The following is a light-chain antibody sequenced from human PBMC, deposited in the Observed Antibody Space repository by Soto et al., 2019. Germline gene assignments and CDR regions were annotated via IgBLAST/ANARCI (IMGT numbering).Light chain of an antibody. J-gene: IGLJ1*01. CDR2: GNS. CDR1: SSNIGAGYD. CDR3: QYYDSSLSSYV. Sequence: QSVLTQPPSVSGAPGQRVTISCTGSSSNIGAGYDVHWYQQRPGTAPKLLIYGNSNRPSGVPDRFSGSKSGTSASLDITGLQAEDEADYYCQYYDSSLSSYVFGTGTKLTVL. V-gene: IGLV1-40*01.